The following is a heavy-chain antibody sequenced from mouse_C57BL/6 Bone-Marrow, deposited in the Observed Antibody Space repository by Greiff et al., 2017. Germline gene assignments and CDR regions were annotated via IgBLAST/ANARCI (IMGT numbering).Heavy chain of an antibody. D-gene: IGHD1-1*01. CDR2: IHPNSGST. CDR3: AMPTVSPYYFDY. CDR1: GYTFTSYR. V-gene: IGHV1-64*01. Sequence: QVQLQQPGAELVKPGASVKLSCKASGYTFTSYRMHWVKPRPGQGLEWIGMIHPNSGSTNYNEKFKSKATLTVNKSSSTAYMQLSSLTSEDYAVYYWAMPTVSPYYFDYWGQGTTLTVSS. J-gene: IGHJ2*01.